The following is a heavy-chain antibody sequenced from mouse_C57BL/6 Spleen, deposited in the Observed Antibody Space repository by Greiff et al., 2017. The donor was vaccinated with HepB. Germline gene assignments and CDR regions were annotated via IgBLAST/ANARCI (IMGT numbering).Heavy chain of an antibody. CDR1: GFTFSSYA. Sequence: DVMLVESGGGLVKPGGSLKLSCAASGFTFSSYAMSWVRQTPEKRLEWVATISDGGSYTYYPDNVKGRFTISRDNAKNNLYLQMSHLKSEDTAMYYCARARQDEYDVGYFDYWGQGTTLTVSS. CDR2: ISDGGSYT. CDR3: ARARQDEYDVGYFDY. V-gene: IGHV5-4*03. J-gene: IGHJ2*01. D-gene: IGHD2-4*01.